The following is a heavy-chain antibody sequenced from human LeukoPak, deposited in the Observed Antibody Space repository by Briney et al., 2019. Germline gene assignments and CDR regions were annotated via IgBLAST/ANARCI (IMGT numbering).Heavy chain of an antibody. CDR1: GGSISSSSYY. V-gene: IGHV4-39*07. CDR2: IYYSGST. D-gene: IGHD3-10*01. CDR3: ASERADGSGFDY. Sequence: SETLSLTCTVSGGSISSSSYYWGWIRQPPGKGLEWIGSIYYSGSTYYNPSLKSRVTISVDTSKNQFSLKLSSVTAADTAVYYCASERADGSGFDYWGQGTLVTVSS. J-gene: IGHJ4*02.